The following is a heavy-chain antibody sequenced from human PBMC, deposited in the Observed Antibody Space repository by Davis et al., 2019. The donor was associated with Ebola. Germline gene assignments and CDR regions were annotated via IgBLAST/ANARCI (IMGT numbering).Heavy chain of an antibody. V-gene: IGHV3-74*01. CDR3: AGPQTGNPRYFYYYYAMDV. CDR2: ISTDGSKT. D-gene: IGHD3-9*01. J-gene: IGHJ6*02. Sequence: GESLKISCVASGFTFNNYWMHWVRQAPGKGLVWVSRISTDGSKTSYVDSVKGRFTISRDNSKNTLFLQMNSLRAEDTAVYYCAGPQTGNPRYFYYYYAMDVWGQGTTVTVSS. CDR1: GFTFNNYW.